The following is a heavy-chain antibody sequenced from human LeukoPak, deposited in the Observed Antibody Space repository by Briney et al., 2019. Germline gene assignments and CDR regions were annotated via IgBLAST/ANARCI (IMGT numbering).Heavy chain of an antibody. Sequence: SETLSLTCAVYGGSFSGYYWSWIRQPPRKGLEWIGEINHSGSTNYNPSLKSRVTISVDTSKKQFSLKLSSVTAADTAVYYCARGLSAVVYWGQGTLVTVSS. CDR1: GGSFSGYY. J-gene: IGHJ4*02. CDR2: INHSGST. V-gene: IGHV4-34*01. D-gene: IGHD3-16*02. CDR3: ARGLSAVVY.